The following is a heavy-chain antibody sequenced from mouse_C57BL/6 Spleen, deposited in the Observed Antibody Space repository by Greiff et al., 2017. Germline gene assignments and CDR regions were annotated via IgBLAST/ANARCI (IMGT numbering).Heavy chain of an antibody. V-gene: IGHV1-64*01. CDR1: GYTFTSYW. J-gene: IGHJ3*01. D-gene: IGHD2-9*01. CDR3: ARQAYYGYDWCAY. CDR2: IHPNSGST. Sequence: QVQLQQPGAELVKPGASVKLSCKASGYTFTSYWMHWVKQRPGQGLEWIGMIHPNSGSTNYNEKFKSKATLTVDKSSSTAYMQRSSLTSEDSAVYYGARQAYYGYDWCAYWGQGTLVTVSA.